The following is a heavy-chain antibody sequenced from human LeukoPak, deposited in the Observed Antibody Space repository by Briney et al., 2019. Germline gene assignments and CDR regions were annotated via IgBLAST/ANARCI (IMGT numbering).Heavy chain of an antibody. Sequence: GGALRLSCAASGFTFSTYWMQWVGQAQGKGLVGVSRINSDGRSTRYADSVKGRFTISRDNAKNTLYLQMNSLRVEDTAVYYCAREIDYGEVSSDYWGQGTLVTVSS. CDR3: AREIDYGEVSSDY. J-gene: IGHJ4*02. CDR1: GFTFSTYW. CDR2: INSDGRST. V-gene: IGHV3-74*01. D-gene: IGHD4-17*01.